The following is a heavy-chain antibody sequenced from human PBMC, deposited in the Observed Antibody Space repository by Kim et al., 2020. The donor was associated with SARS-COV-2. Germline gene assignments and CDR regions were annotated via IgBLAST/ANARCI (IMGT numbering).Heavy chain of an antibody. CDR3: ARETDHCSGGSCYPTIYYDSPSGAFDI. D-gene: IGHD2-15*01. Sequence: SETLSLTCTVSGGSVSSGSYYWSWIRQPPGKGLEWIGYIYYSGSTNYNPSLKSRVTISVDTSKNQFSLKLSSVTAADTAVYYCARETDHCSGGSCYPTIYYDSPSGAFDIWGQGTMVTVSS. J-gene: IGHJ3*02. V-gene: IGHV4-61*01. CDR1: GGSVSSGSYY. CDR2: IYYSGST.